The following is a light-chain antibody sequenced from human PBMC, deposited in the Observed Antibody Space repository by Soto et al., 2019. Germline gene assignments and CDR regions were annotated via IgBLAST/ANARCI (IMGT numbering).Light chain of an antibody. J-gene: IGLJ2*01. CDR2: DVS. CDR1: TSDVGGYNY. Sequence: QSVLTQPRSVSGSPGQSVTISCTGTTSDVGGYNYVTWYQQHPDKAPKLMIYDVSKRPSGVPDRFSGSKSGNTASLTISGLQAEYEADYYCCSYAGSFILLFGGGTKLTVL. CDR3: CSYAGSFILL. V-gene: IGLV2-11*01.